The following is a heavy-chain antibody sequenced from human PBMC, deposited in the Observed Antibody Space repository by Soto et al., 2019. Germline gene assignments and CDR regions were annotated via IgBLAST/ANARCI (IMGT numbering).Heavy chain of an antibody. CDR2: ISGSTSYI. D-gene: IGHD2-2*01. J-gene: IGHJ6*03. Sequence: EVQLVESGGGLVKPGGSLRLSCAASGFSFSDYSMNWVRQAPGKGLEWVSSISGSTSYIYYADSLKGRFTVSRDNAEKSLYLQMNSLRAEDTAVYYCARDGAYCSGTGCRDYYHYMVVWGKGTTVTVSS. CDR1: GFSFSDYS. V-gene: IGHV3-21*01. CDR3: ARDGAYCSGTGCRDYYHYMVV.